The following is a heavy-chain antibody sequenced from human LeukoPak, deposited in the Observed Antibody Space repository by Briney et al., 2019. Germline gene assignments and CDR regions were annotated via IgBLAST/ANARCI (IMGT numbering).Heavy chain of an antibody. CDR2: ISGSGGST. D-gene: IGHD3-22*01. V-gene: IGHV3-23*01. CDR3: AKPFRYYYGSSGYYTMSAFDI. CDR1: GFTFSSYA. J-gene: IGHJ3*02. Sequence: PGGSLRLSCAASGFTFSSYAMSWVRQAPGKGLEWVSAISGSGGSTYYADSVKGRFTISRDNSKNTLYLQMNSLRAEDTAVYYCAKPFRYYYGSSGYYTMSAFDIWGQGTMVTVSS.